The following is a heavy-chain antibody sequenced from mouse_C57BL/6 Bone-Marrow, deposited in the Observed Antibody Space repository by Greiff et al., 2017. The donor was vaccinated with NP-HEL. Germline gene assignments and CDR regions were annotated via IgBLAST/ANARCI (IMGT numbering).Heavy chain of an antibody. CDR3: ARERTTVVATGDYFDY. CDR2: IHPNSGST. J-gene: IGHJ2*01. Sequence: VQLQQPGAELVKPGASVKLSCKASGYTFTSYWMHWVKQRPGQGLEWIGMIHPNSGSTNYNEKFKSKATLTVDKSSSTAYMQLSSLTSEDSAVYYCARERTTVVATGDYFDYWGQGTTLTVSS. D-gene: IGHD1-1*01. CDR1: GYTFTSYW. V-gene: IGHV1-64*01.